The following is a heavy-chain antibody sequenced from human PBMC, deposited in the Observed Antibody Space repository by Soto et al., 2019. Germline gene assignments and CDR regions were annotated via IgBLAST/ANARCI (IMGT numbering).Heavy chain of an antibody. CDR3: ARPIAAAGYDYYYYYGMDV. CDR1: GGTFSSYA. D-gene: IGHD6-13*01. Sequence: SVKISCKASGGTFSSYAISWVRQAPGQGLEWMGGIIPIFGTANYAQKFQGRVTITADESTSTAYMELSSLRSEDTAVYYCARPIAAAGYDYYYYYGMDVWGQGTKVTVS. CDR2: IIPIFGTA. J-gene: IGHJ6*02. V-gene: IGHV1-69*13.